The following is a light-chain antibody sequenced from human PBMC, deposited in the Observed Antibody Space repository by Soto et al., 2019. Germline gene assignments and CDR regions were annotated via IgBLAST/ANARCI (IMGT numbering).Light chain of an antibody. V-gene: IGLV4-69*01. J-gene: IGLJ7*01. CDR1: SGHSNYA. CDR3: QTWGTGSAIVV. Sequence: QLVLTQSPSASASLGASVKLTWTLSSGHSNYAIAWHQQQPEKGPRYLMKVNSGGSHIKGDGIPDRFSGSSSGAERYLFISSLQSEDEADYYCQTWGTGSAIVVFGGGTQLT. CDR2: VNSGGSH.